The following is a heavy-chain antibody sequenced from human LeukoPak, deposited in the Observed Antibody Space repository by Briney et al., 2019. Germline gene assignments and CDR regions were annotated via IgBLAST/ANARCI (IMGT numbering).Heavy chain of an antibody. CDR1: GFTFTDYS. CDR2: ISSRSTSI. Sequence: GGSLRLSCAASGFTFTDYSMNWVRQAPGKGLEWVSSISSRSTSIYYADSVKGRFTISRDSAKKLVYLQMNSLRAEDTAVYYCARDDRVGALLWGQGTLVTVSS. D-gene: IGHD1-26*01. CDR3: ARDDRVGALL. V-gene: IGHV3-21*01. J-gene: IGHJ4*02.